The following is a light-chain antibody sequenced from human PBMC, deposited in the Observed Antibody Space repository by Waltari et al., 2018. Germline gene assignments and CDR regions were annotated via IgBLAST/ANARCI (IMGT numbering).Light chain of an antibody. V-gene: IGKV2-30*01. CDR1: QSLVYSDGNTY. J-gene: IGKJ2*01. CDR2: KVS. CDR3: MQGSHWPYT. Sequence: DVVMTQSPLSLPVTLGQPASISCRSSQSLVYSDGNTYLNWFHQRPGQSPRRLIYKVSDRDSGVPDRFSGSGSVSDFTLEISRVEADDVGVYYCMQGSHWPYTFGQGTRLDIK.